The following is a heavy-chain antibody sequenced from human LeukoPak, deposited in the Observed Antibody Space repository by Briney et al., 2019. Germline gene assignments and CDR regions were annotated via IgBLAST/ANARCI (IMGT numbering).Heavy chain of an antibody. CDR1: GGSISGSSSY. Sequence: PSETLSLTCTVSGGSISGSSSYWGWIRQPPGKGLEWIGSMYYSGSTYYNPSLPSRVTMSVDTSKNQFSLKVISVTAADTAVYYCARHASRENYFDYWGQGALVTVSS. V-gene: IGHV4-39*07. D-gene: IGHD5-24*01. CDR3: ARHASRENYFDY. J-gene: IGHJ4*02. CDR2: MYYSGST.